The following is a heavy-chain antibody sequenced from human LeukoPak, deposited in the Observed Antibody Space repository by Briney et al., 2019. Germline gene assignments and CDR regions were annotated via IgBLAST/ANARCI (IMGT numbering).Heavy chain of an antibody. J-gene: IGHJ4*02. CDR1: GGSFSVYY. Sequence: SETLSLTCAVYGGSFSVYYWSWIREPPGKGLEWIGEINHSGSTNYNPSLKSRVTISVDTSKNQFSLKLSSVTAADTAVYYCARWRGYCSGGSCYPYYFDYWGQGTPVTVSS. CDR2: INHSGST. CDR3: ARWRGYCSGGSCYPYYFDY. V-gene: IGHV4-34*01. D-gene: IGHD2-15*01.